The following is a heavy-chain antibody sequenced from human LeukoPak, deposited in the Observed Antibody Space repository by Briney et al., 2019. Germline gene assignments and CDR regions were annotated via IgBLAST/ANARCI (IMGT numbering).Heavy chain of an antibody. J-gene: IGHJ3*02. D-gene: IGHD3-22*01. CDR1: GYTFTSYY. CDR2: INPSGGST. Sequence: ASVKVSCKASGYTFTSYYMHWVRQAPGQGLEWMGIINPSGGSTSYAQKFQGRVTMTRDTSTSTVYMELSSLRSEDTAVYYCASLVDSSGSSYHYDSSGYYGAFDIWGQGTMVTVSS. CDR3: ASLVDSSGSSYHYDSSGYYGAFDI. V-gene: IGHV1-46*01.